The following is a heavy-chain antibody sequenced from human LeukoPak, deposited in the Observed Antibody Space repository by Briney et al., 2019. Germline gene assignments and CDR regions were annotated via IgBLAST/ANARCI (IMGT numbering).Heavy chain of an antibody. Sequence: GESLKISCKGSGYSFTSYWIGWVRQMPGKGLEWMGIIYPGDSDTRYSPSFQGQVTISADKSISTAYLQWSSLKASDTAMYYCARTAVEMATIRSFDYWGQGTLVTVSS. V-gene: IGHV5-51*01. CDR3: ARTAVEMATIRSFDY. CDR1: GYSFTSYW. J-gene: IGHJ4*02. CDR2: IYPGDSDT. D-gene: IGHD5-24*01.